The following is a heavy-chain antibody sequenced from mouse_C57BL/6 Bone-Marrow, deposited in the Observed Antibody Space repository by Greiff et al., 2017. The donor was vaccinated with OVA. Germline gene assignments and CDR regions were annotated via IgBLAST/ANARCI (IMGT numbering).Heavy chain of an antibody. D-gene: IGHD2-2*01. CDR3: AIYYGYDYAMDY. V-gene: IGHV1-7*01. CDR2: INPSTGYT. CDR1: GYTFTSYW. Sequence: QVQLKESGAELAKPGASVKMSCKASGYTFTSYWMHWVKQRPGQGLEWIGYINPSTGYTEYNQKFKDKATLTADKSSSTAYMQLSSLTSEDSAVYYCAIYYGYDYAMDYWGQGTSVTVSS. J-gene: IGHJ4*01.